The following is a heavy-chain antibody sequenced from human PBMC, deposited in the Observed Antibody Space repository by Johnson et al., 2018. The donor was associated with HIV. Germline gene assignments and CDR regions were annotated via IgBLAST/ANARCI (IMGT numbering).Heavy chain of an antibody. CDR1: GFTFSSYG. J-gene: IGHJ3*02. D-gene: IGHD1-1*01. CDR3: ATSTASDAFDI. V-gene: IGHV3-33*01. Sequence: QVKLVESGGGVVQPGRSLRLSCAASGFTFSSYGMHWVRQAPGKGLDWVAFIWYDGSKTYYGDSVKGRFTISRDNSKNTLYLQMNSLRAEDTAVYYCATSTASDAFDIWGQGTMVTVSS. CDR2: IWYDGSKT.